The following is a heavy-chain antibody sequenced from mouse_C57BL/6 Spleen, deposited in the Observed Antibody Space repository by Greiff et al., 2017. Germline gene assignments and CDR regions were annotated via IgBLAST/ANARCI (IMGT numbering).Heavy chain of an antibody. CDR1: GFSLSTFGLG. Sequence: QVTLKESGPGILQPSQSLSLTCSFSGFSLSTFGLGVGWIRQPSGKGLEWLAHIWWDDDKYYNPALKSRLTISKDTSKNQVFLKIANVDTADTATDYCARIANYGSTWGYWGQGTTLTVAS. V-gene: IGHV8-8*01. CDR2: IWWDDDK. D-gene: IGHD1-1*01. CDR3: ARIANYGSTWGY. J-gene: IGHJ2*01.